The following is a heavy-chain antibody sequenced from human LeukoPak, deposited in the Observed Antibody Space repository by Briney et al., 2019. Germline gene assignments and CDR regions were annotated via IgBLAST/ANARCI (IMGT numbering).Heavy chain of an antibody. D-gene: IGHD4-17*01. CDR1: GGSITSYY. Sequence: SETLSLTCTVSGGSITSYYWSWIRQPPGKGLEWIGYIYHTGITNYNPSLKSRVTITVDTSKNQFSLKLSSVTAADTAVYYCAREGGDYDHNWFDPWGQGTLVTVSS. CDR2: IYHTGIT. CDR3: AREGGDYDHNWFDP. J-gene: IGHJ5*02. V-gene: IGHV4-59*01.